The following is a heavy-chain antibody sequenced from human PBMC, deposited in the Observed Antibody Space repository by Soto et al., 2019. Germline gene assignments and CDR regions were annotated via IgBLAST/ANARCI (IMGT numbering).Heavy chain of an antibody. D-gene: IGHD3-3*01. CDR1: GYTFTGYY. J-gene: IGHJ5*02. CDR2: INPNSGGT. CDR3: ARDGALITIFGVVTFWANWFDP. Sequence: ASVKVSCKASGYTFTGYYMHWVRQAPGQGLEWMGWINPNSGGTNYAQKFQGRVTMTRDTSISTAYMGLSRLRSDDTAVYYCARDGALITIFGVVTFWANWFDPWGQGTLVTVSS. V-gene: IGHV1-2*02.